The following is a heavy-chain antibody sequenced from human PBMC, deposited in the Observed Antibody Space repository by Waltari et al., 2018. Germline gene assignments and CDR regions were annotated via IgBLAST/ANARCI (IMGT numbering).Heavy chain of an antibody. CDR1: GFTFSSYW. CDR2: IKQEGSEK. D-gene: IGHD3-16*02. Sequence: EVQLVESGGGLVQPGGSLRLSCAASGFTFSSYWMSWVRQAPGKGLEWVANIKQEGSEKYYVDSVKGRFTISRDNAKNSLYLQMNSLRAEDTAVYYCARAYYDYVWGSYRPYWYFDLWGRGTLVTVSS. V-gene: IGHV3-7*01. CDR3: ARAYYDYVWGSYRPYWYFDL. J-gene: IGHJ2*01.